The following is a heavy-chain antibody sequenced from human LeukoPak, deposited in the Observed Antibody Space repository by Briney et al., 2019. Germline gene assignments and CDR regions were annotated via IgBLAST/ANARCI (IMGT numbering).Heavy chain of an antibody. V-gene: IGHV3-23*01. CDR1: GFTFSSSA. D-gene: IGHD6-25*01. CDR3: AKGGAAARLTDY. CDR2: IDDSGGRT. J-gene: IGHJ4*02. Sequence: PGGSLRLSCAASGFTFSSSAMGWVRQAPGKGLEWVSTIDDSGGRTFYADSAKGRFTISRDNSKNTLYLQMNSLRAEDTAVYYCAKGGAAARLTDYWGQGTPVTVSS.